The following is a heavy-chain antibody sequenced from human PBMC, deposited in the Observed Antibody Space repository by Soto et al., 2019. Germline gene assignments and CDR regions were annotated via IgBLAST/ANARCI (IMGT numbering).Heavy chain of an antibody. CDR3: ARAQTIFGIITVFDY. Sequence: SETLSLTCTVSGGAINSGGYYWSWIRQHPGKGLEWIGYIYYSGSTYYNPSLKSRVTISIDTSKNQFSLKLSSVTAADTAVYYCARAQTIFGIITVFDYWGQGTLVTVSS. CDR2: IYYSGST. D-gene: IGHD3-3*01. J-gene: IGHJ4*02. V-gene: IGHV4-31*03. CDR1: GGAINSGGYY.